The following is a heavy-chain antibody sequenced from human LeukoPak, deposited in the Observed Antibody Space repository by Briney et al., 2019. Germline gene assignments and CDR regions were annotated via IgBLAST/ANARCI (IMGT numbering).Heavy chain of an antibody. V-gene: IGHV1-69*13. CDR3: ARSLLYYYGSGSYPITTYYYYMDV. D-gene: IGHD3-10*01. Sequence: SVKVSCKASGGTFSSYAISWVRQAPGQGLEWMGGIIPIFGTANYAQKFQGRVTITADESTSTAYMELSSLRSEDTAVYYCARSLLYYYGSGSYPITTYYYYMDVWGKGTTVTISS. CDR2: IIPIFGTA. J-gene: IGHJ6*03. CDR1: GGTFSSYA.